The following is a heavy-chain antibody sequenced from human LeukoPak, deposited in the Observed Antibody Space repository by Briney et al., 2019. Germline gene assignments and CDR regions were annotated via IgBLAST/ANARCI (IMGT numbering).Heavy chain of an antibody. J-gene: IGHJ4*02. CDR3: ARILGYCSSTSCYYSYFDY. CDR2: ISYDGSNK. D-gene: IGHD2-2*01. Sequence: GGSLRLSCAASGFTFSSYGMHWVRQAPGKGLEWVAVISYDGSNKYYADSVKGRFTISRDNSKNTLYLQMNSLRAEDTAVYYCARILGYCSSTSCYYSYFDYWGQGTLVTVSS. CDR1: GFTFSSYG. V-gene: IGHV3-30*03.